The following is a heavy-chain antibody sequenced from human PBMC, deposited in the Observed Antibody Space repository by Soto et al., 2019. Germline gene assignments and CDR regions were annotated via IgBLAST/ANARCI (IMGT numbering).Heavy chain of an antibody. Sequence: EVQLLESGGGLVQPGGSLRLSCAASGFTFSSYAMSWVRQAPGKGLEWVSAISGSGGSTYYADSVKGRFTISRDNSKNTLYLQINSLRAEDTAVYYCAKFMITFGGVIVRAGFDCWGQGTLVTVSS. J-gene: IGHJ4*02. CDR1: GFTFSSYA. CDR3: AKFMITFGGVIVRAGFDC. V-gene: IGHV3-23*01. D-gene: IGHD3-16*02. CDR2: ISGSGGST.